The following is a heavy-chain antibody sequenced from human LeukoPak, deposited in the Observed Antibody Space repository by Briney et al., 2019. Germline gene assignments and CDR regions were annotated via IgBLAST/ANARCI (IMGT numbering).Heavy chain of an antibody. CDR2: ISYDGSNK. J-gene: IGHJ4*02. V-gene: IGHV3-30-3*01. CDR1: GFTSSSYA. CDR3: AKALTLTFGGVIPD. D-gene: IGHD3-16*02. Sequence: PGRSLRLSCAASGFTSSSYAMHWVRQAPGKGLEWVAVISYDGSNKYYADSVKGRFTISRDNSKNTLYLQMNSLRAEDTAVYYCAKALTLTFGGVIPDWGQGTLVTVSS.